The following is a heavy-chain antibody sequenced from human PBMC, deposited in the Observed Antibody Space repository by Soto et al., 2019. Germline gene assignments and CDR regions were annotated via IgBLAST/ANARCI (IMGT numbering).Heavy chain of an antibody. J-gene: IGHJ6*02. CDR1: GVTLSSYS. Sequence: GGPLRLACAAYGVTLSSYSMNWVRQAPGKGLEWVSSISSSSSYIYYADSVKGRFTISRDNAKNSLYLQMNSLRAEDTAVYYCARDTTIFGVVRHYYYGMDVWGQGNTVTVSS. CDR2: ISSSSSYI. D-gene: IGHD3-3*01. V-gene: IGHV3-21*01. CDR3: ARDTTIFGVVRHYYYGMDV.